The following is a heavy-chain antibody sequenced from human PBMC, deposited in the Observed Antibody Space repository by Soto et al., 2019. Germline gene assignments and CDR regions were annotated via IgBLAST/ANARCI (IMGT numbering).Heavy chain of an antibody. D-gene: IGHD6-13*01. CDR1: GFTFRIYA. CDR2: ISGSGGST. CDR3: PKALLLVRYDYYYYGMDV. V-gene: IGHV3-23*01. Sequence: GGSLRLSCAASGFTFRIYAMSWVRQAPGKGLEWVSAISGSGGSTYYADSVKGRFTISRDNSKNTLYLQMNSLRAEDTAVYYCPKALLLVRYDYYYYGMDVWGQGTTVTVSS. J-gene: IGHJ6*02.